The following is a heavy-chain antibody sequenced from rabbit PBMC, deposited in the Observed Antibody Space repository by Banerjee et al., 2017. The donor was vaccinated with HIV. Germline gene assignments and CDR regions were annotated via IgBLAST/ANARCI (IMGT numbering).Heavy chain of an antibody. Sequence: QSLEESGGDLVKPGASLTLTCTASGFSFSSSYWICWVRQAPGKGLELIACIYTSSGGAYYASWAKGRFTISKTSSTTVTLQMTSLTAADTATYFCARDLLTVSLTVGYGPNLWGPGTLVTVS. J-gene: IGHJ4*01. V-gene: IGHV1S40*01. CDR3: ARDLLTVSLTVGYGPNL. CDR2: IYTSSGGA. D-gene: IGHD6-1*01. CDR1: GFSFSSSYW.